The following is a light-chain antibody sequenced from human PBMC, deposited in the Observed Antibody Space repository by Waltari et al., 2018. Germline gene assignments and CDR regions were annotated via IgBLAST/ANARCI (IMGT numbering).Light chain of an antibody. Sequence: DIKMTQCPSSLSASLGDRVTITCRASQGISNSLAWYQEKPGKAPKLLLYAASSLPLGVPSRFSGSGSGTDYNITISSLQPEDFATYYCQQYGKTPPTFGGGTKLQIK. V-gene: IGKV1-NL1*01. CDR3: QQYGKTPPT. CDR2: AAS. CDR1: QGISNS. J-gene: IGKJ4*01.